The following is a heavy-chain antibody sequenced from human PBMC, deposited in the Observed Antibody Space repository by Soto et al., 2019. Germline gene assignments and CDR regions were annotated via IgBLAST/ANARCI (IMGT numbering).Heavy chain of an antibody. Sequence: ASVKVSCKASGYTLTDYYIHWVRQAPGQGLEWMGWINPNSGGTNYAQKFQGRVTMTRDTSINTAYMELSRLRSDDTAVYYCAREDSVAVLIGKYYSALYVWGQGTTVTIS. J-gene: IGHJ6*02. V-gene: IGHV1-2*02. CDR2: INPNSGGT. CDR3: AREDSVAVLIGKYYSALYV. D-gene: IGHD6-19*01. CDR1: GYTLTDYY.